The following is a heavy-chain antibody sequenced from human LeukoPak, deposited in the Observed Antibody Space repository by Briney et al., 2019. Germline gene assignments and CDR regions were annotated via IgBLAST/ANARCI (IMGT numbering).Heavy chain of an antibody. V-gene: IGHV3-30*19. Sequence: GGSLRLSCAASGFTFSSYGMHWVRQAPGKGLEWVAVIWYDGSNKYYADSVKGRFTISRDNSKNTLYLQMNSLRAEDTAVYYCAREYCGGDCYPFPRSYYYYYGMDVWGQGTTVTVSS. J-gene: IGHJ6*02. CDR1: GFTFSSYG. CDR2: IWYDGSNK. D-gene: IGHD2-21*02. CDR3: AREYCGGDCYPFPRSYYYYYGMDV.